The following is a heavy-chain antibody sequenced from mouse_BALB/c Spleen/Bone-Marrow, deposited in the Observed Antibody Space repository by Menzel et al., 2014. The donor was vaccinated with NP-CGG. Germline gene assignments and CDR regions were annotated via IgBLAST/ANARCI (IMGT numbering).Heavy chain of an antibody. CDR3: ARYYYGYYFDY. CDR2: IDPANGNT. CDR1: GFNIKDTY. V-gene: IGHV14-3*02. Sequence: EVQLVESGAELVKPGASVKLSCTASGFNIKDTYMHWVKQRPEQGLEWIGRIDPANGNTKYDPKFQGKATITADTSTNTAFLQLSSLTSDDTAVYYGARYYYGYYFDYWGQGTTLTVSS. J-gene: IGHJ2*01. D-gene: IGHD1-1*01.